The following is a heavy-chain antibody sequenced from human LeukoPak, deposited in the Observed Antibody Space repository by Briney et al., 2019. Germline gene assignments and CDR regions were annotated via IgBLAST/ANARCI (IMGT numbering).Heavy chain of an antibody. D-gene: IGHD1-26*01. CDR1: GFTFSSHA. CDR3: AKEPYSGSQLLDY. J-gene: IGHJ4*02. Sequence: GGSLRLSCAASGFTFSSHAMSWVRQAPGKGLEWVSAISTSGGSTYCADSVKGRFTISRDNSKNTLYLQMSSLRAEDTAVYYCAKEPYSGSQLLDYWGQGTLVTVSS. V-gene: IGHV3-23*01. CDR2: ISTSGGST.